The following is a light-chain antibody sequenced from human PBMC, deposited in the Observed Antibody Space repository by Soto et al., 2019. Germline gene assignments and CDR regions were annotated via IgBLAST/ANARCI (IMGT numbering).Light chain of an antibody. J-gene: IGKJ4*01. V-gene: IGKV3-11*01. CDR1: QSVSSS. CDR2: DTS. Sequence: EIVLTQSPATLSLSPGERATLSCRASQSVSSSLAWYQQKPGQAPRLLIYDTSNRATGIPARFSGSVSGTDFTLTISSLESEDFAIYYCQQGSHWPPLTFGGGTRVEIK. CDR3: QQGSHWPPLT.